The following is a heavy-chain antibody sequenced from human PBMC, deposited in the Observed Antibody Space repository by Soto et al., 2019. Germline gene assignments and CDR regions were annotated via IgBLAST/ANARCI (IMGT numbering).Heavy chain of an antibody. CDR3: ARGLRSYYYYYMDV. CDR2: IDWDDDK. CDR1: GFSLSTSGMC. V-gene: IGHV2-70*11. D-gene: IGHD4-17*01. J-gene: IGHJ6*03. Sequence: GSGPTLVNPTQTLTLTCTFSGFSLSTSGMCVSWIRQPPGKALEWLARIDWDDDKYYSTSLKTRLTISKDTSKNQVVLTMTNMDPVDTATYYCARGLRSYYYYYMDVWGKGTTVTVSS.